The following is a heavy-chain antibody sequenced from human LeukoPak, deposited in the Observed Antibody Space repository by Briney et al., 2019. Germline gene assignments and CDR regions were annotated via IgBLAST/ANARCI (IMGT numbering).Heavy chain of an antibody. V-gene: IGHV3-53*01. CDR1: GFTVSGNY. J-gene: IGHJ4*02. Sequence: GGSLRLSCAASGFTVSGNYMSWVRQAPGKGLEWVSVIYSAGSTYYTDSVKGRFTISRDNSKNTLYLQVNSLRAEDTAVYYCAKMTAYDSSGYYRGYFDYWGQGTLVTVSS. CDR3: AKMTAYDSSGYYRGYFDY. CDR2: IYSAGST. D-gene: IGHD3-22*01.